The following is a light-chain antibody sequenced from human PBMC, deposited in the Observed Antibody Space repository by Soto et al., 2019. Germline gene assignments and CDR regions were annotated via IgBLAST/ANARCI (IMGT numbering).Light chain of an antibody. CDR3: SSYSGSSTLNYV. CDR1: SSDVGGYNY. Sequence: QSALTQPASVSGSPGQSITISCTGTSSDVGGYNYVSWYQQHPGKAPKLMIYEVSNRPSGVSNRFSGSKSGNTASLTLSGLQAEDEADYYCSSYSGSSTLNYVFGTGTKLTVL. CDR2: EVS. J-gene: IGLJ1*01. V-gene: IGLV2-14*01.